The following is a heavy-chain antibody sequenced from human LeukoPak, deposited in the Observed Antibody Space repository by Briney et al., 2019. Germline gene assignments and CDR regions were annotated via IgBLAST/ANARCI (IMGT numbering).Heavy chain of an antibody. J-gene: IGHJ6*04. Sequence: GGSLRLSCAASGFTFSSYEMNWVRQAPGKGLEWVSYISSSGSTIYYADSGKGRFNISRDNAKNSLYLQINSLRAEDTAVYYCAELGITMIGGVWGKGTTVTISS. D-gene: IGHD3-10*02. CDR2: ISSSGSTI. CDR1: GFTFSSYE. V-gene: IGHV3-48*03. CDR3: AELGITMIGGV.